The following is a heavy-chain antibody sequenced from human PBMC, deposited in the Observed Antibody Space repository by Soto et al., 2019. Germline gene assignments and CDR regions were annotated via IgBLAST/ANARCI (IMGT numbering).Heavy chain of an antibody. CDR3: ARGHHSKDV. J-gene: IGHJ6*02. V-gene: IGHV3-7*01. Sequence: GGSLILSKTASGVSGEKDYRGWVRQAPGKGLEWVATVDQDGSAKYYVDSVKGRFTISRDNAKNSLYVQMNSLRPEDAALYYCARGHHSKDVWGQGATVTVSS. CDR2: VDQDGSAK. CDR1: GVSGEKDY.